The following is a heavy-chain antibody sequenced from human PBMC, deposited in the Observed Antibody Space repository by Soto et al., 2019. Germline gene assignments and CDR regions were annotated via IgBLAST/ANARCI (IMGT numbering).Heavy chain of an antibody. D-gene: IGHD3-3*01. CDR1: GGTFSIYA. Sequence: GASVKVSCTASGGTFSIYAISWVRQAPGQGLEWMGGIIPIFGTANYAQKFQGRVTITADESTSTAYMELSSLRSGDKDVYYCARDPGLRFFDYWGQGTLVTVPS. CDR2: IIPIFGTA. J-gene: IGHJ4*02. V-gene: IGHV1-69*13. CDR3: ARDPGLRFFDY.